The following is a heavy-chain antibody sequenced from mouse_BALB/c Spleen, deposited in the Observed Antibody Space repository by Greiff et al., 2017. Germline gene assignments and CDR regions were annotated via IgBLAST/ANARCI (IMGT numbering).Heavy chain of an antibody. CDR1: GFAFSSYD. V-gene: IGHV5-12-1*01. J-gene: IGHJ2*01. CDR3: ARRPDGYYAFDY. D-gene: IGHD2-3*01. CDR2: ISSGGGST. Sequence: EVMLVESGGGLVKPGGSLKLSCAASGFAFSSYDMSWVRQTPEKRLEWVAYISSGGGSTYYPDTVKGRFTISRDNAKNTLYLQMSSLKSEDTAMYYCARRPDGYYAFDYWGQGTTLTVSS.